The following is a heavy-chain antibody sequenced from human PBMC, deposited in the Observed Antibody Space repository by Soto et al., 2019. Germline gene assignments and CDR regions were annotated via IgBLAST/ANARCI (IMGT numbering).Heavy chain of an antibody. V-gene: IGHV3-21*01. D-gene: IGHD1-20*01. CDR3: ARILIIGTTRGPYFDY. J-gene: IGHJ4*02. CDR2: ISSSSSYI. CDR1: GFNFSSYT. Sequence: GGSLXLSCAASGFNFSSYTMNWVRQAPGKGLEWVSSISSSSSYIYYADSVKGRFTISRDNAKNSLYLQMNGLRAEDTAVYYCARILIIGTTRGPYFDYWGQGTLVTVSS.